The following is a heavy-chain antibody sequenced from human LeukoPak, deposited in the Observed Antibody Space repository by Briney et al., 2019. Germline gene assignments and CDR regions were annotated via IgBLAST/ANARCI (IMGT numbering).Heavy chain of an antibody. CDR2: ISGSGGST. V-gene: IGHV3-23*01. J-gene: IGHJ4*02. CDR1: GFTFSSYA. Sequence: PGGSLRLSCAASGFTFSSYAMSWVRQAPGKGLEWVSAISGSGGSTYYADSVKGRFTISRDNSKNTLYLQMNSLRAEDTAVYYRAKAPVDTAMVYYFDYWGQGTLVTVSS. CDR3: AKAPVDTAMVYYFDY. D-gene: IGHD5-18*01.